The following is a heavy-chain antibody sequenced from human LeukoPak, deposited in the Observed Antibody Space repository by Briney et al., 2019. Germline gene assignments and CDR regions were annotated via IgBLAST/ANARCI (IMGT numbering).Heavy chain of an antibody. Sequence: ASVKVSCKASGYTFTGYYMHWVRQAPGQGLEWMGWINPNSGGTNYAQNFQGRVTMTRDTSISTAYMELSRLRSDDTAVYYCAREGVPYDAFEIWGQGTMVTVSS. CDR1: GYTFTGYY. J-gene: IGHJ3*02. CDR2: INPNSGGT. CDR3: AREGVPYDAFEI. D-gene: IGHD1-1*01. V-gene: IGHV1-2*02.